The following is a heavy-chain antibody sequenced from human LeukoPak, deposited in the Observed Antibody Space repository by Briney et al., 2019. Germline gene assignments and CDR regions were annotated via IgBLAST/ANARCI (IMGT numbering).Heavy chain of an antibody. D-gene: IGHD1-14*01. J-gene: IGHJ4*02. Sequence: GSLRLSCAASGFTFSSYAMHWVRQAPGKGLEWVAVISYDGSNKYYADSVKGRFTISRDNSKNTLYLQMNSLRAEDTAVYYCAKEQIPEWGQGTLVTVSS. V-gene: IGHV3-30-3*01. CDR3: AKEQIPE. CDR2: ISYDGSNK. CDR1: GFTFSSYA.